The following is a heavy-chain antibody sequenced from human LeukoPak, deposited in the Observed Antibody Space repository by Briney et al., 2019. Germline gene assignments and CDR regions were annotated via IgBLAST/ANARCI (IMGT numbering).Heavy chain of an antibody. D-gene: IGHD3-10*01. Sequence: SETLSLTCAVYGGSFSGYYWSWIRQPPGKGLEWIGEINHSGSTNYNPSLKSRVTISVDTSKNQFSLELSSVTAADTAVYYCARGSNYYGSGSYYNIAASPFDYWGQGTLVTVSS. CDR2: INHSGST. CDR1: GGSFSGYY. J-gene: IGHJ4*02. V-gene: IGHV4-34*01. CDR3: ARGSNYYGSGSYYNIAASPFDY.